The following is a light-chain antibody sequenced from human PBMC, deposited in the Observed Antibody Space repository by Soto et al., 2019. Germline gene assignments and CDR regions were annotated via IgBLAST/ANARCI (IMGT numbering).Light chain of an antibody. J-gene: IGKJ2*01. CDR3: HHYSRSPPYT. V-gene: IGKV3-20*01. Sequence: EIGLTQSPDTLSLSPGERATVSCRASQSVSNNDLAWYQQRPGQAPRLVLYGASTRPTGIPDRFSGSGSGTEFTLTISRREPEEFAVYYCHHYSRSPPYTWGQGTKLDIK. CDR1: QSVSNND. CDR2: GAS.